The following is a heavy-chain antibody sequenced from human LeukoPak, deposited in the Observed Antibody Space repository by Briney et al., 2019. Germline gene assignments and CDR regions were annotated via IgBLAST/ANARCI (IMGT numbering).Heavy chain of an antibody. CDR3: ARAAGTGGDY. D-gene: IGHD6-13*01. Sequence: ASVKVSCKASGYTFTSYAMNWMRQAPGQGLERMGWINTNTGNPTYAQGFTGRFVFSLDTSVSTAYLQISSLKAEDTAVYYCARAAGTGGDYWGQGTLVTVSS. CDR2: INTNTGNP. J-gene: IGHJ4*02. CDR1: GYTFTSYA. V-gene: IGHV7-4-1*02.